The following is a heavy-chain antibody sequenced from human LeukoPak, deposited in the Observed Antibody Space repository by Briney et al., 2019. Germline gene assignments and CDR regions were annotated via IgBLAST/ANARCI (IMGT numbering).Heavy chain of an antibody. D-gene: IGHD1-26*01. J-gene: IGHJ4*02. V-gene: IGHV4-39*07. CDR3: ARELHSGIYYFDY. CDR2: IYYSGST. Sequence: PSETLSLTCTVSGDSISSSSSYWGWIRQPPGEGLEWIGSIYYSGSTYYNPSLKSRVTTSVDTSKNRFSLKLTSVTAADTAVYYCARELHSGIYYFDYWGQGTLVTVSS. CDR1: GDSISSSSSY.